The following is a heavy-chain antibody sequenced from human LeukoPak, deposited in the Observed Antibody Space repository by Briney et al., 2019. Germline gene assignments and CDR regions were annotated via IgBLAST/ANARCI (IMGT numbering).Heavy chain of an antibody. V-gene: IGHV1-46*01. CDR3: ARDRGGSYSIDY. CDR1: GYTLTSSH. D-gene: IGHD1-26*01. J-gene: IGHJ4*02. Sequence: ASVRVSCKASGYTLTSSHAHWVRQAPGQGLEWMGIINCGDGYTNYAQKFQGRVSVTIDTSTSTIYMELSSLRAEDTAIYYCARDRGGSYSIDYWGQGTLVTVSS. CDR2: INCGDGYT.